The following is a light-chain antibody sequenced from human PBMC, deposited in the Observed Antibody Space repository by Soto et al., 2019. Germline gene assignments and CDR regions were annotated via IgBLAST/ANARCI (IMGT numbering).Light chain of an antibody. J-gene: IGKJ4*01. V-gene: IGKV4-1*01. Sequence: DIVMTQSPDSLAVSLGERATINCKSSQSVLYNSNNKNYLAWYQQKPGQPPRLLISWASTREYGVPDRFSGSGSGTDFALTISNLQAEDVAVYYCQQFSSYPLTFGGGTKVEIK. CDR2: WAS. CDR3: QQFSSYPLT. CDR1: QSVLYNSNNKNY.